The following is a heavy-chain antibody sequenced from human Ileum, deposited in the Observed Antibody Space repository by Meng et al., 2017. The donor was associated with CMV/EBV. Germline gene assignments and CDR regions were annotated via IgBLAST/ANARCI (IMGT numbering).Heavy chain of an antibody. Sequence: GGSLRLSCAASGFTLSAHYMDWVRQAPGKGLEWVGRTRNKVNDYTTEYVASVKGRFIISRDDSRNSVYLQMNSLKNEDTAVYYCARGLGTWDAYDVWGQGTMVTVSS. V-gene: IGHV3-72*01. J-gene: IGHJ3*01. D-gene: IGHD1-1*01. CDR3: ARGLGTWDAYDV. CDR1: GFTLSAHY. CDR2: TRNKVNDYTT.